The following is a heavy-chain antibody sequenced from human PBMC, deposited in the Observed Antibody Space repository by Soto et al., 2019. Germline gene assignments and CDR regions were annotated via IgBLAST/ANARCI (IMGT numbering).Heavy chain of an antibody. CDR2: IRSKAYGGTT. Sequence: GGSLRLSCTASGFTFGDYAMSRVRQAPGKGLEWVGFIRSKAYGGTTEYAASVKGRFTISRDDSKSIAYLQMNSLKTEDTAVYYCNTAPGIAVGWFDPWGQGTLVTVSS. V-gene: IGHV3-49*04. CDR3: NTAPGIAVGWFDP. CDR1: GFTFGDYA. J-gene: IGHJ5*02. D-gene: IGHD6-19*01.